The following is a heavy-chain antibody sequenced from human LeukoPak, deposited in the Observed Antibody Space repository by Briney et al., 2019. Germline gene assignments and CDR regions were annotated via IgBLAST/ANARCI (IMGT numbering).Heavy chain of an antibody. Sequence: ASVKVSCKASGYTFTSYDINWVRQATGQGLEWMGWMNPNSGNTGYAQKFQGSVTITRNTSISTAYMELSSLRSEDTAVYYCARGGILAGTFRIDYWGQGTLVTVSS. V-gene: IGHV1-8*03. CDR1: GYTFTSYD. CDR2: MNPNSGNT. CDR3: ARGGILAGTFRIDY. D-gene: IGHD6-19*01. J-gene: IGHJ4*02.